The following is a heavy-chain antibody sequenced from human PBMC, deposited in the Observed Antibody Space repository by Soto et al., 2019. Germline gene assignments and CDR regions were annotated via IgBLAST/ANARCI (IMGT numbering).Heavy chain of an antibody. CDR3: ARGPTPLFDH. D-gene: IGHD2-15*01. J-gene: IGHJ4*02. CDR1: GYTFASYW. Sequence: PGESLKISCKASGYTFASYWIGWVRQMPGKGLEWMGIIYPADSDTRYNPSFQGQVTISAVKSITTAYLQWSSLKASDTAMYYCARGPTPLFDHWGQGTLVTVSS. CDR2: IYPADSDT. V-gene: IGHV5-51*01.